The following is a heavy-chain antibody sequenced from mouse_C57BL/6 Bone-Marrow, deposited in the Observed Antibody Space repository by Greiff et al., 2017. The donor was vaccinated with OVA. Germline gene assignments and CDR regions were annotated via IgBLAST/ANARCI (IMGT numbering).Heavy chain of an antibody. V-gene: IGHV5-17*01. CDR2: ISSGSSTI. CDR3: ARAGGGY. J-gene: IGHJ2*01. Sequence: EVNLVKSGGGLVKPGGSLKLSCAASGFTFSDYGMHWVRQAPEKGLEWVAYISSGSSTIYYADTVKGRFTISRDNAKNTLFLQMTSLRSEDTAMYYCARAGGGYWGQGTTLTVSS. CDR1: GFTFSDYG.